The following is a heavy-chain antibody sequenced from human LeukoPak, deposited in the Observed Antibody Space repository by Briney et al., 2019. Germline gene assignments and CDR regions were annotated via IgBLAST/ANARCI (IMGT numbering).Heavy chain of an antibody. J-gene: IGHJ6*03. CDR3: ARGRKDRGYYYYMDV. D-gene: IGHD2-15*01. CDR1: GVSISSSSYY. CDR2: IYHSGST. V-gene: IGHV4-39*07. Sequence: SSETLSLTCTVSGVSISSSSYYWVWLRPSPGKGLEWIGSIYHSGSTYYNPSLKSRVTISVDTSKNQFSLKLSSVTAADTAVYYCARGRKDRGYYYYMDVWGKGTTVTVSS.